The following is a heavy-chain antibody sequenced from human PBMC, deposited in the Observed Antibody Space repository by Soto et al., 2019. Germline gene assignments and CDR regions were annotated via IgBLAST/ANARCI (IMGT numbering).Heavy chain of an antibody. J-gene: IGHJ4*02. V-gene: IGHV3-72*01. CDR2: SRNKANSYTT. D-gene: IGHD3-22*01. Sequence: PGGSLRLSCAASGFTFSDHYMDWVRQAPGRGLEWVARSRNKANSYTTEYAASVKGRFTVSRDDSKNSLFLQMNSLKTDDTALYYCTRGFDTSGYSDYWGQGTLVTVSS. CDR1: GFTFSDHY. CDR3: TRGFDTSGYSDY.